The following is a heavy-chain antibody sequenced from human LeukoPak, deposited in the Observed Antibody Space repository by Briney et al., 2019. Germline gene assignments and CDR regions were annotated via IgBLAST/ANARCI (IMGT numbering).Heavy chain of an antibody. J-gene: IGHJ4*02. D-gene: IGHD6-19*01. V-gene: IGHV3-30*18. CDR2: LSDDGRSE. CDR3: AKEHSSGWPSLDS. Sequence: QPGRSLRLSCAASGFTFSSYGMHWVRQAPGKGLEWVALLSDDGRSEFYVDSVKGRFTISRDNSKNMLYLQMNSLRAEDTALYYCAKEHSSGWPSLDSWGQGTLVTVSS. CDR1: GFTFSSYG.